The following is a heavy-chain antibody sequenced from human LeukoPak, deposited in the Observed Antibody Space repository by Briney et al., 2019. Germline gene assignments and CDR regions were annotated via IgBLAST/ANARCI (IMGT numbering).Heavy chain of an antibody. CDR3: ARQKWITMVRGVINWFDP. V-gene: IGHV4-34*01. CDR2: INYCGST. CDR1: GGSLSGYY. D-gene: IGHD3-10*01. J-gene: IGHJ5*02. Sequence: PETLSLTCAGYGGSLSGYYGSWIGQPPGKGLEWIGEINYCGSTNYNPSPKSPVTISVDTSKSQFFLKLSSVTAADTAVYYCARQKWITMVRGVINWFDPWGQGTLVTVSS.